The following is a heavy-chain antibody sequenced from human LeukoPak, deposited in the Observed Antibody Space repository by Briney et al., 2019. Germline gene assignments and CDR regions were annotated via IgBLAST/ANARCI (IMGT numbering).Heavy chain of an antibody. CDR1: VATFTIYA. Sequence: SVKVSCKASVATFTIYAISWVRQAPGQGLEWMGGIIPIFGTANYAQKFEGRVTITADESTSTAYMELSSLRSEDAAVYYCGSGADGEYYFDYWGQGTLVTVSS. CDR3: GSGADGEYYFDY. CDR2: IIPIFGTA. J-gene: IGHJ4*02. V-gene: IGHV1-69*13. D-gene: IGHD3-10*01.